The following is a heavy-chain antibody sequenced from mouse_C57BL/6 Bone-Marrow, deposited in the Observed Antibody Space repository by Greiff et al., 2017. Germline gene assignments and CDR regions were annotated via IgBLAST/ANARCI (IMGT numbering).Heavy chain of an antibody. CDR1: GYTFTSYW. CDR2: IDPSASYT. Sequence: QVQLQQSGPELVKPGASVKLSCKASGYTFTSYWMQWGKQRTGQGLEWIGEIDPSASYTNYNQKCKGKATLTVDTSSSTAYMQLISLTSEDSAVYYCSSCTPGVHSFAVWGTSTPVTV. CDR3: SSCTPGVHSFAV. V-gene: IGHV1-50*01. J-gene: IGHJ1*03.